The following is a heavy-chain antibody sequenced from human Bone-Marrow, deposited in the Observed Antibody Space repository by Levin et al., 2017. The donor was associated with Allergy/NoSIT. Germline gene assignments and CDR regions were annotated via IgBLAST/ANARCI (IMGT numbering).Heavy chain of an antibody. CDR2: ISYDGSNK. CDR1: GFTFSSYG. V-gene: IGHV3-30*18. J-gene: IGHJ6*02. Sequence: GGSLRLSCAASGFTFSSYGMHWVRQAPGKGLEWVAVISYDGSNKYYADSVKGRFTISRDNSKNTLYLQMNSLRAEDTAVYYCAQEGLPYYYYYGMDVWGQGTTVTVSS. D-gene: IGHD5-12*01. CDR3: AQEGLPYYYYYGMDV.